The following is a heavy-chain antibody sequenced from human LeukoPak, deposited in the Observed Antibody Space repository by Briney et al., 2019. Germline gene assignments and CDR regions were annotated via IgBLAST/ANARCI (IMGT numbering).Heavy chain of an antibody. J-gene: IGHJ5*02. CDR3: TRPLAIAAAGTVTNWFDP. V-gene: IGHV3-73*01. CDR1: GFTFSGSA. Sequence: GGSLRLSCAASGFTFSGSAMHWVRQASGKGLEWVGRIRSKANSYATAYAASVKGRFTISRDDSKNTAYLQMNSLKTEDTAVYYCTRPLAIAAAGTVTNWFDPWGQGTLVTVSS. CDR2: IRSKANSYAT. D-gene: IGHD6-13*01.